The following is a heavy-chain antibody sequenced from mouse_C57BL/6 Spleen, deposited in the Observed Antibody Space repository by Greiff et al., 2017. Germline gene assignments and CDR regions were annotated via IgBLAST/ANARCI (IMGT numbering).Heavy chain of an antibody. CDR1: GYTFTSYW. CDR2: IYPGSGRT. D-gene: IGHD1-1*01. J-gene: IGHJ4*01. Sequence: QVQLQQPGAELVKPGASVKMSCKASGYTFTSYWITWVKQRPGQGLEWIGDIYPGSGRTNYNEKFKSKATLTVDTSSSTAYMQLSSLTSEDSAVFYCARDCGSSYGYAMDYWGQGTSDTVSS. V-gene: IGHV1-55*01. CDR3: ARDCGSSYGYAMDY.